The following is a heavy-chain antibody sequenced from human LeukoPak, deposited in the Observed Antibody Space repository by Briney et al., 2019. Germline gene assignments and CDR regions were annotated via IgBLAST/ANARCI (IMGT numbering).Heavy chain of an antibody. CDR2: IIPIFGTA. V-gene: IGHV1-69*06. J-gene: IGHJ4*02. D-gene: IGHD4-17*01. Sequence: SVKVSCKASGGTFSSYAISWVRQAPGQGLEWMGGIIPIFGTANYAQKFQGRVTITADKSTSTAYMELSGLRSEDTAVYYCARAIYPTTNFDYWGQGTLVTVSS. CDR3: ARAIYPTTNFDY. CDR1: GGTFSSYA.